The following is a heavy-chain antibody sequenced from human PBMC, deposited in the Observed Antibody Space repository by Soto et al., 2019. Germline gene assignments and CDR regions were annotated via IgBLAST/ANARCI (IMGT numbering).Heavy chain of an antibody. CDR2: IYWDDDK. CDR3: AHRGRYYPSRQYYFDY. V-gene: IGHV2-5*02. J-gene: IGHJ4*02. CDR1: GFSLSTSGVG. Sequence: QITLKESGPTLVKPTQTLTLTCTFSGFSLSTSGVGVGWIRQPPGKALEWLALIYWDDDKRYSPSLKSRLTITKDTSKNQVVLTMTNMDPVDTATYYCAHRGRYYPSRQYYFDYWGQGTLVTVSS. D-gene: IGHD3-22*01.